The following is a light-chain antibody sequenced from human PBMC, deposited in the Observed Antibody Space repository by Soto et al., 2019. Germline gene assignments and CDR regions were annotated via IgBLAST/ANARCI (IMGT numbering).Light chain of an antibody. CDR1: QGIGSA. Sequence: ATQLTQSPSSLSASVGDRVTITCRASQGIGSALAWYQQKPGQAPTLLISDASTLESGVPSRFSGSGSWTDFTLTISSLQPEDFATYYCQQFNNYPLTFGPGTKVDVK. V-gene: IGKV1D-13*01. J-gene: IGKJ3*01. CDR3: QQFNNYPLT. CDR2: DAS.